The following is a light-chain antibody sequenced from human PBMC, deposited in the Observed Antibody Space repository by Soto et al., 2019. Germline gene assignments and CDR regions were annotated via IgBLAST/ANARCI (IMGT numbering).Light chain of an antibody. CDR3: SSLAGSYNLV. Sequence: QSALTQPRSVSGSPGQAVTISCTGTSSDIGAYNYVFWYQQYPGKSPKLIIYDVFKRPSGFPARFSASKSGNTASLTITGLQTEDEADYHCSSLAGSYNLVFGGGTKLTVL. CDR2: DVF. V-gene: IGLV2-11*01. J-gene: IGLJ3*02. CDR1: SSDIGAYNY.